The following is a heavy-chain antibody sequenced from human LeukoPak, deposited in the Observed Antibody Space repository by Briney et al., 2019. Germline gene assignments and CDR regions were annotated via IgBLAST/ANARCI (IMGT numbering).Heavy chain of an antibody. J-gene: IGHJ4*02. CDR3: ARVNGDFDY. V-gene: IGHV1-69*04. D-gene: IGHD4-17*01. CDR1: GGTFSSYA. Sequence: ASVKVSCKASGGTFSSYAISWVRQAPGQGLEWMGRIIPIFGIANYTQKFQGRVTITAGKSTSTAYMELSSLRSEDTAVYYCARVNGDFDYWGQGTLVTVSS. CDR2: IIPIFGIA.